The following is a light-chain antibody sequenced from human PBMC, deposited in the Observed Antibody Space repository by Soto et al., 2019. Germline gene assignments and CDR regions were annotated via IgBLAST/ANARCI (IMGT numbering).Light chain of an antibody. CDR1: QSVRSSY. CDR3: LHYVKSLYT. J-gene: IGKJ2*01. CDR2: GIS. Sequence: IVLTQAQGTLSLFPGERATLSCRSRQSVRSSYLAWYQQRPGQTPRLLIYGISIRDTGIPARFSGSGSGTDFTLTISRLEPEDFAVYYCLHYVKSLYTFGQGTKLESK. V-gene: IGKV3-20*01.